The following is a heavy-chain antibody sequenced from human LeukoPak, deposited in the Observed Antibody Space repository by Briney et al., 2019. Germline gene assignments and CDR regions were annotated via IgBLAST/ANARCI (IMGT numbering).Heavy chain of an antibody. CDR1: GFTFNNYY. CDR3: VREASSLRPFFYMDV. CDR2: ISTSATVM. Sequence: GGSLRPSCAASGFTFNNYYMSWVRQAPGKGLEWVAYISTSATVMKYADSVTGRFTISRDNTKNSLYLQMDSLRAEDTAVYYCVREASSLRPFFYMDVWGEGTTVTVSS. V-gene: IGHV3-11*01. D-gene: IGHD5/OR15-5a*01. J-gene: IGHJ6*03.